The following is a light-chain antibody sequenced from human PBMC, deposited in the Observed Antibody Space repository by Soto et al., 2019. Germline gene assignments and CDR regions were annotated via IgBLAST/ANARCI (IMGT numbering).Light chain of an antibody. J-gene: IGLJ1*01. Sequence: QSALTQPRSVSGSPGQSVTVSCIGTSSDVGDYNSVSWYQQHPGKSPKLMLYDVSKRPSGVSDRFSGSKSGNTASLTISGLQAEDEADYYCCSYVGGYSYVFGSGTKVTGL. CDR3: CSYVGGYSYV. V-gene: IGLV2-11*01. CDR1: SSDVGDYNS. CDR2: DVS.